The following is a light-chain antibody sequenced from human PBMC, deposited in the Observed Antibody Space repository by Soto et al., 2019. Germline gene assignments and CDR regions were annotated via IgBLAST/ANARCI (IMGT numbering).Light chain of an antibody. CDR1: QSVATY. V-gene: IGKV3-11*01. CDR2: DAS. J-gene: IGKJ5*01. Sequence: EIVLTQSPSTLSLSPGERATLSCRASQSVATYLAWYQHRPGQAPRLLIYDASNRATGIPARFSGSASGTDFTLTISSLEPEDFAVYYCQQRSKSITFGQGTRLEIK. CDR3: QQRSKSIT.